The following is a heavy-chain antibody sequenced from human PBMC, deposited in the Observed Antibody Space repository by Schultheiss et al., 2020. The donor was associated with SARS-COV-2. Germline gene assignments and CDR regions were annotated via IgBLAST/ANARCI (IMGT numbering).Heavy chain of an antibody. CDR1: GFTFSSYS. J-gene: IGHJ6*02. CDR3: TRHATSSGYDYYYGMDV. V-gene: IGHV3-21*01. Sequence: GGSLRLSCAASGFTFSSYSMNWVRQAPGKGLEWVSSISSSSSYIYHAVSVKGRFTISRDNAKNSLYLQMNSLRAEDTAVYYCTRHATSSGYDYYYGMDVWGQGTTVTVSS. CDR2: ISSSSSYI. D-gene: IGHD5-12*01.